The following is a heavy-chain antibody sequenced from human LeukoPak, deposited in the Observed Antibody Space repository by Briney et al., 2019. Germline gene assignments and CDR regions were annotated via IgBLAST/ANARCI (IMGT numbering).Heavy chain of an antibody. V-gene: IGHV3-23*01. CDR3: AKDDCSSTSCPSDY. Sequence: PGGSLRLSCAAPGFTFSSYAMSWVRQAPGKGLEWVSAISGSGGSTYYADSVKGRFTISRDNSKNTLYLQMNSLRAEDTAVYYCAKDDCSSTSCPSDYWGQGTLVTVSS. J-gene: IGHJ4*02. CDR2: ISGSGGST. CDR1: GFTFSSYA. D-gene: IGHD2-2*01.